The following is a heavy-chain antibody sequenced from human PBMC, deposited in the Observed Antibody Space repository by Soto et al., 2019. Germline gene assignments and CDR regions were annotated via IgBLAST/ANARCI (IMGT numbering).Heavy chain of an antibody. CDR1: GFTFSNAW. V-gene: IGHV3-15*07. D-gene: IGHD3-3*01. CDR3: TTEITIFGVAPVDY. CDR2: IKSKTDGGTT. J-gene: IGHJ4*02. Sequence: GGSLRLSCAASGFTFSNAWMNWVRQAPGKGLEWVGRIKSKTDGGTTDYAAPVKGRFTISRDDSKNTLYLQMNSLKTEDTAVYYCTTEITIFGVAPVDYWGQGTLVTVSS.